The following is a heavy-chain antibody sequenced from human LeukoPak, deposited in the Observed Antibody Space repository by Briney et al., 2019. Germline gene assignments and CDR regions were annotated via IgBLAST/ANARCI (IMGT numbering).Heavy chain of an antibody. CDR3: ARNCFGGYAWFDP. J-gene: IGHJ5*02. CDR2: IYFSGTS. D-gene: IGHD3-3*01. V-gene: IGHV4-59*01. Sequence: PSETLSLTCTVSGGSMTSYYWSWIRKPPGKELEWIGHIYFSGTSNYNPSLKSRVTISVDRYKKQVSLKVASVTAADTAVYYCARNCFGGYAWFDPWGQGTLVTVSS. CDR1: GGSMTSYY.